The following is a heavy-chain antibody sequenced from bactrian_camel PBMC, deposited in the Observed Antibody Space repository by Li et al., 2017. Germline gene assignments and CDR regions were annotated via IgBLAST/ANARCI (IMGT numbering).Heavy chain of an antibody. V-gene: IGHV3S54*01. Sequence: VQLVESGGGSVQAGGSLRLSCEVSGITEGTNFIGWFRQSPGKERVGVAAIMILGSTTYYADSVTGRFTISRDNAKNTVYLQMNSLKSEDTALYYCASAYGETWFMTGYWGQGTQVTVS. D-gene: IGHD5*01. CDR2: IMILGSTT. CDR1: GITEGTNF. CDR3: ASAYGETWFMTGY. J-gene: IGHJ4*01.